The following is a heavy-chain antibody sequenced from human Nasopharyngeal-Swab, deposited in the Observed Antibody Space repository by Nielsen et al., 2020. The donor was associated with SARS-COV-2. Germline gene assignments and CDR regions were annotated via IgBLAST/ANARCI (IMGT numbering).Heavy chain of an antibody. CDR3: AKDSQMYFYDIRSYGPPDY. CDR1: GFTFSNYA. J-gene: IGHJ4*02. V-gene: IGHV3-30*04. Sequence: GGSLRLSCAASGFTFSNYAMHWVRQAPGKGLEWLALISYDGSNENYADSVKGRFTISRDNSKNTLYLQMNSLRADDTAVYYCAKDSQMYFYDIRSYGPPDYWGQGTLVTVSS. CDR2: ISYDGSNE. D-gene: IGHD3-22*01.